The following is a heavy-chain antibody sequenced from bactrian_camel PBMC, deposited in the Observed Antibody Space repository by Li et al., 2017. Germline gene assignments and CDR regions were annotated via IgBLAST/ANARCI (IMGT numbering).Heavy chain of an antibody. CDR1: VQLGDANC. CDR2: VSTVTGMT. Sequence: HVQLVESGGGSAQAGGSLKLSCTALVQLGDANCMAWFRQSRGKERRKGVASVSTVTGMTYYSDSVKGRFTISRDNAKKTVYLQMNRLNPEDTATYYCAVEDSYDCYAPSWLTRGDSRYWGRGTQVTVS. V-gene: IGHV3S63*01. CDR3: AVEDSYDCYAPSWLTRGDSRY. J-gene: IGHJ4*01. D-gene: IGHD3*01.